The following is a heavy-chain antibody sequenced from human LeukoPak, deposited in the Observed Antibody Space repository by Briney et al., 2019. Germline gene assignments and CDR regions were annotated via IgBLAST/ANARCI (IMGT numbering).Heavy chain of an antibody. J-gene: IGHJ3*02. V-gene: IGHV3-30*02. CDR3: AREVRWLYAFDI. Sequence: GGSLRLSCAASGFTFSDYSMHWVRQAPGKGLNWVAFIRYDGNNKYYADSVKGRFTISRDNSKNTLYLQMNSLRAEDTAVYYCAREVRWLYAFDIWGQGTMVTVSS. D-gene: IGHD5-24*01. CDR1: GFTFSDYS. CDR2: IRYDGNNK.